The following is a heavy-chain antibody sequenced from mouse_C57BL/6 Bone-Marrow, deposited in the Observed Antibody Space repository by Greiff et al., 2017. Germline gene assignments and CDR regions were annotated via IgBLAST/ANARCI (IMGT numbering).Heavy chain of an antibody. V-gene: IGHV1-69*01. J-gene: IGHJ4*01. CDR2: IDPSDSYT. CDR3: ASRVAMDY. CDR1: GYTFTSYW. Sequence: QVQLQQPGAELVMPGASVKLSCKASGYTFTSYWMHWVKQRPGQGLEWIGEIDPSDSYTNYNQKFKGKSTLTVDKSSTTAYMQLSSLTSEDSAVYYCASRVAMDYWGQGTSVTGSS.